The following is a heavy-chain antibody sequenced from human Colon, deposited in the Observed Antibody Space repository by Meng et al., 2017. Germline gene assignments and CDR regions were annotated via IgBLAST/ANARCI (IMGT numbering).Heavy chain of an antibody. CDR2: IGYDGNHA. V-gene: IGHV3-33*01. CDR1: GFTLSSYG. Sequence: QVQRVESGGGVVQPGRSLRRPGAASGFTLSSYGMHWVRQAPGKGLEWVAVIGYDGNHAYYADSVKGRFTISRDNSKNTLYLQLSNLRAEDTAVYYCARDMLFRYSDFADFDYWGQGTLVTVSS. J-gene: IGHJ4*02. D-gene: IGHD4-11*01. CDR3: ARDMLFRYSDFADFDY.